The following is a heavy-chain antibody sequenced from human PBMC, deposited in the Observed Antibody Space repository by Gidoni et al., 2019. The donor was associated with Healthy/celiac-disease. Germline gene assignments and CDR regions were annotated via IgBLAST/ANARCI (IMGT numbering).Heavy chain of an antibody. CDR1: GFTVSSNY. CDR2: IYSGGST. V-gene: IGHV3-53*01. CDR3: ARDVGYCSGGSCYYYGMDV. J-gene: IGHJ6*02. Sequence: EVQLVESGGGLIQPGGSLRLSCAASGFTVSSNYMSWVRQAPGKGLEWFAVIYSGGSTYYADSVKGRFTISRDNSKNTLYLKMNSLRAEDTAVYYCARDVGYCSGGSCYYYGMDVWGQGTTVTVSS. D-gene: IGHD2-15*01.